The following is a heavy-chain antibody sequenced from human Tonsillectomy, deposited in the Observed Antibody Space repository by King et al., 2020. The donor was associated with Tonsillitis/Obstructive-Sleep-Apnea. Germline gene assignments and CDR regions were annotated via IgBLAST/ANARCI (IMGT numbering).Heavy chain of an antibody. Sequence: ITLKESGPTLVKPTQTLTLTCTFSGFSLKNSGVGVGWIRQPPGKALEWLALIYWDDDKRYSPSLKRRLTITKDTSKTQVVLTMTNMDPVDTATYYCAHSPPHVDWLLWYYFDYWGQGTLVTVSS. J-gene: IGHJ4*02. D-gene: IGHD3-9*01. CDR3: AHSPPHVDWLLWYYFDY. CDR2: IYWDDDK. V-gene: IGHV2-5*02. CDR1: GFSLKNSGVG.